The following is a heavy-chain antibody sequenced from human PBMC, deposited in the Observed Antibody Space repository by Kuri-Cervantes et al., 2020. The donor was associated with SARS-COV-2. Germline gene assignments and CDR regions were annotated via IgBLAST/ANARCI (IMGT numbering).Heavy chain of an antibody. D-gene: IGHD1-26*01. J-gene: IGHJ4*02. Sequence: GSLRLSCAVYGGSFSGYYWSWIRQPPGKGLEWIGEINHSGSTNYNPSLKSRVTISVDTSKNQFSLKLSSVTAADTAVYYCARRDSGSLFDYWGQGTLVTVSS. CDR2: INHSGST. V-gene: IGHV4-34*01. CDR1: GGSFSGYY. CDR3: ARRDSGSLFDY.